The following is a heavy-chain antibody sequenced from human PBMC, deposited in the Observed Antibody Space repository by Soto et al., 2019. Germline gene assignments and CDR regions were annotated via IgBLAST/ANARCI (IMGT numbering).Heavy chain of an antibody. CDR1: GHTLASYD. J-gene: IGHJ5*01. Sequence: QVQLVQSGAEVRKPGASVKVSCKASGHTLASYDINWVRQATGQGLEWMGWMTPDSGDTGYAQKFQGRVTITWDTSITTAYMELSSLRSDGTAVYYFARDPFYGWFDSWGQGTLVTVSS. D-gene: IGHD3-16*01. V-gene: IGHV1-8*01. CDR2: MTPDSGDT. CDR3: ARDPFYGWFDS.